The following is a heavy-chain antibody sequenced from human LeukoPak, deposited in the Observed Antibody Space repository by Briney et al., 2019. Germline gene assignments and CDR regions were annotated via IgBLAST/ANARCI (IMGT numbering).Heavy chain of an antibody. CDR2: INRSGSA. CDR1: GGSFSGYY. Sequence: PSETLSLTCAVYGGSFSGYYWSWIRQPPGKGLEWIGEINRSGSANYNPSLKSRVTISVDTSKNQFSLKLSSVTAADTAVNYCAELYSSGPWGQGTLVTVSS. J-gene: IGHJ5*02. V-gene: IGHV4-34*01. CDR3: AELYSSGP. D-gene: IGHD3-22*01.